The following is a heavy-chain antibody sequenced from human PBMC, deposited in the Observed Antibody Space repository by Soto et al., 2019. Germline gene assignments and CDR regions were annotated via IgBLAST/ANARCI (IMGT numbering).Heavy chain of an antibody. D-gene: IGHD1-7*01. V-gene: IGHV3-73*01. CDR1: GFTFNIAA. Sequence: EVQLVDSGGGLVQPGGSLKLSCAASGFTFNIAAIHWVRQASGKGLEWVGLIRNKANGYATAYAASVRGRITVSRDDSNNMAFLEINSLKTEDTAVYYCARQGVALELDLWGQGTLVTVSS. J-gene: IGHJ5*02. CDR3: ARQGVALELDL. CDR2: IRNKANGYAT.